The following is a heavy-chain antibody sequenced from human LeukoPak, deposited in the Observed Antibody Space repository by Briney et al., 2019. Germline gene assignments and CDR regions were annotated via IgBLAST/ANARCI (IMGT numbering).Heavy chain of an antibody. CDR2: MGSNSGDT. D-gene: IGHD7-27*01. CDR1: GYTFTSYG. J-gene: IGHJ4*02. Sequence: GASVKVSCKASGYTFTSYGISWVRQATGQGLEWMGWMGSNSGDTGYAQKFQDRVTMTRDTFISTAYMELNNVRSEDTAVYYCVRGPPNWGFDYWGQGTLVAVSS. V-gene: IGHV1-8*02. CDR3: VRGPPNWGFDY.